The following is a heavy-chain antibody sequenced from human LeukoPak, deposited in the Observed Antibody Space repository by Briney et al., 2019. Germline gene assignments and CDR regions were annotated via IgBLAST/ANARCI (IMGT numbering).Heavy chain of an antibody. CDR2: VSGCNGNT. Sequence: ASVKVSYKTSGYTFSRHGITWVRQAPGQGLEWMGWVSGCNGNTNYAQNVQGRVTMTTDTSTNTAYMELRSLRSDDTAVYYCAKDIHPGLDSGASCCFDYWGQGTPVTVSS. V-gene: IGHV1-18*01. J-gene: IGHJ4*02. CDR1: GYTFSRHG. CDR3: AKDIHPGLDSGASCCFDY. D-gene: IGHD3-22*01.